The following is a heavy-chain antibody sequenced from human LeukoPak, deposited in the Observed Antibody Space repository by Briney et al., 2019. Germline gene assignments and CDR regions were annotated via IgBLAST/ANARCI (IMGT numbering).Heavy chain of an antibody. CDR2: ISGSGGST. Sequence: GGSLRLSCAASGFTFSSYAMSWVRQAPGKGLEWVSAISGSGGSTYYADSVKGRFTISRDNSKNTLYLQMNSLRAEDTAVYYWAKGGYYFGSNTPGDYGGREPRVPVS. V-gene: IGHV3-23*01. D-gene: IGHD3-10*01. J-gene: IGHJ4*02. CDR3: AKGGYYFGSNTPGDY. CDR1: GFTFSSYA.